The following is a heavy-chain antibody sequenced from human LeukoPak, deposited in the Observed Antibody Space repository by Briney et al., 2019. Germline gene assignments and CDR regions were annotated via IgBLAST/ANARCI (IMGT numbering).Heavy chain of an antibody. J-gene: IGHJ4*02. CDR3: ARGYGSYAY. D-gene: IGHD2-8*01. Sequence: PSETLSLTCTVSGGSISGYYWNWIRQPAAKGLEWIGRIYASGNTNYNPTLKSRVTVSVDTSKNQFSLKLNFVTAADTAVYYCARGYGSYAYWGQGTLVTVSS. V-gene: IGHV4-4*07. CDR1: GGSISGYY. CDR2: IYASGNT.